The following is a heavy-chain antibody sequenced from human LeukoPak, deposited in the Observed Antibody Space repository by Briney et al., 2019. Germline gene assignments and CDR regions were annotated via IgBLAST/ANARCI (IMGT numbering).Heavy chain of an antibody. CDR3: ARGPPYGSRSDFLDY. CDR1: GFTLGTYD. J-gene: IGHJ4*01. CDR2: LKEDVSAR. Sequence: GGSLRLSCAASGFTLGTYDMYWVRQAPGKGLEWVASLKEDVSARNLVDSVKGRFTISTDNAKNSLNLQMNSLRVEDTAVYYCARGPPYGSRSDFLDYWGLGTLVTVSS. D-gene: IGHD3-10*01. V-gene: IGHV3-7*01.